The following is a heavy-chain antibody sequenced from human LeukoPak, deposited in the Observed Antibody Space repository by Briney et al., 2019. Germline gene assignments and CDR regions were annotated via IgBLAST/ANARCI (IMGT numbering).Heavy chain of an antibody. V-gene: IGHV3-20*04. Sequence: GGSLRLSCAASGFTFDDYGMSWVRQAPGKGLEWVSGINWNGGSTGYADSVKGRFTISRDNAKNSLYLQMNSLRVEDTAVYYCARDHNYAFDNWGQGTLVSVSS. D-gene: IGHD1-1*01. CDR1: GFTFDDYG. CDR2: INWNGGST. J-gene: IGHJ4*02. CDR3: ARDHNYAFDN.